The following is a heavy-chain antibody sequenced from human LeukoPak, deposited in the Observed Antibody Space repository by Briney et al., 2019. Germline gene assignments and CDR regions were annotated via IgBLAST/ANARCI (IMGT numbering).Heavy chain of an antibody. Sequence: SETLSLTCTVSGGSISSYYWSWIRQPPGKGLEWIGYIHYSGSTNYNPSLKSRVTISVDTSKNQFSLKLSSVTAADTAVYYCARVNRYYYYYYMDVWGKGTTVTVSS. V-gene: IGHV4-59*12. J-gene: IGHJ6*03. CDR3: ARVNRYYYYYYMDV. CDR1: GGSISSYY. CDR2: IHYSGST.